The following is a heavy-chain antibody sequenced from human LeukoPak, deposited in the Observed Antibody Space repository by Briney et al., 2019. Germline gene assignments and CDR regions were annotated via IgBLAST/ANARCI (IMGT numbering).Heavy chain of an antibody. CDR1: GYTFTDYY. J-gene: IGHJ4*02. Sequence: ATVKISCKVSGYTFTDYYMHWVQQAPGKGLEWMGLVDPEDGETIYAEKFQGRVTITADTSTDTAYMELSSLRSEDTAVYYRATDRGIAAAGALDYWGQGTLVTVSS. CDR2: VDPEDGET. CDR3: ATDRGIAAAGALDY. D-gene: IGHD6-13*01. V-gene: IGHV1-69-2*01.